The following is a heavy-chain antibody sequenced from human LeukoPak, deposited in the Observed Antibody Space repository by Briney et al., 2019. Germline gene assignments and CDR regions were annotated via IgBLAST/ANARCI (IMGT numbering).Heavy chain of an antibody. J-gene: IGHJ4*02. Sequence: GGSLRLSCAASGFTFRTYTMNWVRQAPGKGLEWVSSITRSGSYIYYADSVKGRFTISRDNAKNSLYLQMNGLRAEDTAVYYCARGEGHNRPIDYWGQGTLVTVSS. D-gene: IGHD5-24*01. CDR2: ITRSGSYI. CDR1: GFTFRTYT. CDR3: ARGEGHNRPIDY. V-gene: IGHV3-21*01.